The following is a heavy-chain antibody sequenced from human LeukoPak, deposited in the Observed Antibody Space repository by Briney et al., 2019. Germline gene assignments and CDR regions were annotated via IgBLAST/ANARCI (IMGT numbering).Heavy chain of an antibody. J-gene: IGHJ5*02. CDR3: ARDYRTGRLDP. CDR2: IYSGGST. D-gene: IGHD4-11*01. Sequence: PGGALILSCAASAFTTSSNYMSCVRQAPGEGLEGGSVIYSGGSTYYDDAVKGRFTISSSNSKNTKYLQMKSLRAEDTAVYYCARDYRTGRLDPWGQGTLVTVSS. CDR1: AFTTSSNY. V-gene: IGHV3-53*04.